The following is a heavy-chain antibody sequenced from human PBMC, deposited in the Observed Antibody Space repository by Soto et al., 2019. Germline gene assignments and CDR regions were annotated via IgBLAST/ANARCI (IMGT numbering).Heavy chain of an antibody. J-gene: IGHJ4*02. CDR2: MNPNSGNT. Sequence: AXVKVSCKASGYTFTSYDINWVRQATGQGLEWMGWMNPNSGNTGYAQKFQGRVTMTRNTSISTAYMELSSLRSEDTAVYYCARGITMVRGLVIAYWGQGTLVTVSS. V-gene: IGHV1-8*01. D-gene: IGHD3-10*01. CDR1: GYTFTSYD. CDR3: ARGITMVRGLVIAY.